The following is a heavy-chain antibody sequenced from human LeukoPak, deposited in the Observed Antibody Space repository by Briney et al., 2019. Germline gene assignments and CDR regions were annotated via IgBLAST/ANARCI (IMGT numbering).Heavy chain of an antibody. CDR3: ARAGSAGLYYYYMDV. V-gene: IGHV3-30-3*01. CDR2: ISHAGNNK. Sequence: GGSLRLSCAASGFTFNTYAMHWVRQAPGKGLEWVALISHAGNNKFYRDSVKGRFSVSRDNSKSTLQMDNLRLEDTAVYYCARAGSAGLYYYYMDVWGKGTMVTVSS. J-gene: IGHJ6*03. D-gene: IGHD6-25*01. CDR1: GFTFNTYA.